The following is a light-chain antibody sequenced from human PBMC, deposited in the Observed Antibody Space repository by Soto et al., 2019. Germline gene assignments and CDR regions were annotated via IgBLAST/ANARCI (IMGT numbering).Light chain of an antibody. V-gene: IGLV2-8*01. J-gene: IGLJ1*01. CDR3: RTNAGGHNAGFV. CDR1: SSDVGDYTY. CDR2: EVS. Sequence: QSVLTQPPSASGSPGQSVTISCTGASSDVGDYTYVSWYQQHPGKAPKLMISEVSTRPSGVPDRFSGSKSGNTASLTVSGLQAEDDAVYYCRTNAGGHNAGFVFGTGTKDTV.